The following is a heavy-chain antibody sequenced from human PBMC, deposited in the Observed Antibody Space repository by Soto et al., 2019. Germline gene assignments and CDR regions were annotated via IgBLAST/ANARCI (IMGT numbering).Heavy chain of an antibody. V-gene: IGHV3-74*01. D-gene: IGHD2-15*01. CDR3: ARGYCSGGSCSGYYMDV. J-gene: IGHJ6*03. CDR2: INSDGSST. CDR1: GFRFNSCC. Sequence: GGSMGLSCAASGFRFNSCCMHWVRKATGKGLVWVSRINSDGSSTSYADSVKGRFTISGDNAKNTLYLQMNSLRAEDTAMYYCARGYCSGGSCSGYYMDVWGKGTTVTVSS.